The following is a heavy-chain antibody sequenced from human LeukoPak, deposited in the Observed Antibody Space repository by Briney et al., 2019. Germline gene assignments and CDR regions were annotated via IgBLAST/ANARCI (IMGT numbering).Heavy chain of an antibody. CDR1: GYTFTGYY. J-gene: IGHJ4*02. CDR2: INPNSGGT. Sequence: ASVKVSCKASGYTFTGYYMHWVRQAPGQGLEWMGWINPNSGGTNYAQKFQGRFTMTRDTSISTAYMELSRLRSDDTAVYYCARAITMIVVVMGYWGQGTLVTVSS. D-gene: IGHD3-22*01. V-gene: IGHV1-2*02. CDR3: ARAITMIVVVMGY.